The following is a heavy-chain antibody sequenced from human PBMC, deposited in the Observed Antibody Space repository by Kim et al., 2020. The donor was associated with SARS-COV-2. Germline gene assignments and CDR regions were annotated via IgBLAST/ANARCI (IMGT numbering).Heavy chain of an antibody. D-gene: IGHD4-4*01. V-gene: IGHV4-34*10. CDR1: GRSLSGSY. CDR3: VLNEGVSKTTVYFAA. CDR2: INYDRVT. J-gene: IGHJ5*02. Sequence: SETLSLSCAVYGRSLSGSYWSWIRQPPGKDLEWIGEINYDRVTNYKSSLKDRVSMSIDTSKNQIYLYLRSVTAADTAEYFCVLNEGVSKTTVYFAAWGRGTPVIVSS.